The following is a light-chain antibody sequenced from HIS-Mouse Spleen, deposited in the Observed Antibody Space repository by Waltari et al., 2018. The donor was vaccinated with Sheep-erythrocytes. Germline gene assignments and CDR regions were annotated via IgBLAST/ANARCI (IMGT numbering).Light chain of an antibody. CDR2: EVS. J-gene: IGLJ1*01. V-gene: IGLV2-8*01. CDR3: CSYAGSYNHV. Sequence: QSALTQPASVSGSPGQSITIPCTGTSSDVGGYNSVSWYQQHPGKAPKLMIYEVSNRPSGVPDRFSGSKSGNTASLTISGLQAEDEADYYCCSYAGSYNHVFATGTKVTVL. CDR1: SSDVGGYNS.